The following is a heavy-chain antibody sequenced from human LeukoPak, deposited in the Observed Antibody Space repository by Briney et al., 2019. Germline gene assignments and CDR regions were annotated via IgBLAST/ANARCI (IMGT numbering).Heavy chain of an antibody. V-gene: IGHV3-23*01. CDR3: AKGVAGRPSNAFDI. CDR1: GFTFRSYS. J-gene: IGHJ3*02. Sequence: PGGPLTLSCAPSGFTFRSYSMSWLHQPPPKGLAWVSAINGSGGNTYYPDSVKGRFTISRDNSKTTLYLEMNSVRAEDKAVYYCAKGVAGRPSNAFDIWGQGTMVTVSS. D-gene: IGHD6-19*01. CDR2: INGSGGNT.